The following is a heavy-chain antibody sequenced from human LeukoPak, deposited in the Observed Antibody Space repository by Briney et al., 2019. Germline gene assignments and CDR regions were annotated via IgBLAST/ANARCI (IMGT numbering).Heavy chain of an antibody. J-gene: IGHJ4*02. Sequence: ASVKVSCKASGYTFTSYAMHWVRQAPGQRLEWMGWINVGNGNTKYSQKFQGRVTITRDTSASTAYMELSSLRSEDTAAYYCARDRTGRYDYWGQGTLVTVSS. V-gene: IGHV1-3*01. CDR1: GYTFTSYA. D-gene: IGHD2-15*01. CDR3: ARDRTGRYDY. CDR2: INVGNGNT.